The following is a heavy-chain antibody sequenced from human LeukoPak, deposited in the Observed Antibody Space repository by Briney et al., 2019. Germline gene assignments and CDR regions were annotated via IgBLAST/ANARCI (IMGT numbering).Heavy chain of an antibody. CDR2: ISNNGGYT. J-gene: IGHJ4*02. CDR3: AKGTGYYYDTSGLFDY. CDR1: GFTFSSSA. Sequence: GGSLRLSCAASGFTFSSSAMSWVRQAPGKGLEWVSAISNNGGYTYYADSVQGRFTISRDNSENTLYLQMNSLRAEDTAVYYCAKGTGYYYDTSGLFDYWGQGTLVTVSS. V-gene: IGHV3-23*01. D-gene: IGHD3-22*01.